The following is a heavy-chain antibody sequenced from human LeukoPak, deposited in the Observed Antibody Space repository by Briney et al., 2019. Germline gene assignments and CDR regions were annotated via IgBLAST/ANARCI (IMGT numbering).Heavy chain of an antibody. Sequence: GGSPRLSCAASGFTFSSYWMSWVRQAPGKGLEWVANIKQDGSEKHYVDSVKGRLTISRDNAKNLLYLQMNSLRVEDTAVYYCAGGPGFLIDCWGQGTLVTVSS. CDR3: AGGPGFLIDC. D-gene: IGHD3-3*01. CDR2: IKQDGSEK. CDR1: GFTFSSYW. J-gene: IGHJ4*02. V-gene: IGHV3-7*01.